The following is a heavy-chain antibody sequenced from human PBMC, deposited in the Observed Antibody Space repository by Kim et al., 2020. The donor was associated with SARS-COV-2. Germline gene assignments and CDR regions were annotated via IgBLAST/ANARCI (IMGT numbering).Heavy chain of an antibody. CDR1: GFTFSSYA. V-gene: IGHV3-30*04. Sequence: GGSLRLSCAASGFTFSSYAMHWVRQAPGKGLEWVAVISYDVSNKYYADSVKGRFTISRDNSKNTLYLQMNSLRAEDTAVYYCARANLDYYGSGSPDYWGQGTLVTVSS. D-gene: IGHD3-10*01. J-gene: IGHJ4*02. CDR2: ISYDVSNK. CDR3: ARANLDYYGSGSPDY.